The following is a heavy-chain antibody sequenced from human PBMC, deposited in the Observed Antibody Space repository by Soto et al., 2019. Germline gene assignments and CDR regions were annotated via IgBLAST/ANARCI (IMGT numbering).Heavy chain of an antibody. CDR1: GFTFDDYA. CDR2: ISWNSGSI. J-gene: IGHJ6*03. D-gene: IGHD3-3*01. V-gene: IGHV3-9*01. Sequence: EVQLVESGGGLVQPGRSLRLSCAASGFTFDDYAMHWVRQAPGKGLEWVSGISWNSGSIGYADSVKGRFTISRDNAKNSLYLQMNSLRAEDTVLYYCAKDALTIFGVANHYYYYYMDVWGKGTTVTVSS. CDR3: AKDALTIFGVANHYYYYYMDV.